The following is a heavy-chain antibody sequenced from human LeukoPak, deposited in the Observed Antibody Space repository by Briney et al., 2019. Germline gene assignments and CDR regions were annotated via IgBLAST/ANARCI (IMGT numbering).Heavy chain of an antibody. V-gene: IGHV3-30*04. D-gene: IGHD3-22*01. CDR3: AKSIQYYYDSSGYEFDY. Sequence: GGSLRLSCAASGFTFSSHALHWVRQAPGKGLEWVAVISYDGSTKYYADSVKGRFTISRDNSKNTLYLQMNSLRAEDTAVYYCAKSIQYYYDSSGYEFDYWGQGTLVTVSS. CDR1: GFTFSSHA. CDR2: ISYDGSTK. J-gene: IGHJ4*02.